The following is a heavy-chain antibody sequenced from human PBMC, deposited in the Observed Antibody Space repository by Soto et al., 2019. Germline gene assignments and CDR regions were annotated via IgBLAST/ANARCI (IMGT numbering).Heavy chain of an antibody. J-gene: IGHJ6*02. CDR3: ARLGEYYDSSGARGVGMDV. Sequence: QVQLVQSGAEVKKPGSSVKVSCKASGGTFSSYTISWVRQAPGQGLEWMGRIIPILGIANYAQKFQGRDTITADKSTSTAYMELSSLRCEDTAVYYCARLGEYYDSSGARGVGMDVWGQGTTVTVSS. CDR2: IIPILGIA. V-gene: IGHV1-69*02. CDR1: GGTFSSYT. D-gene: IGHD3-22*01.